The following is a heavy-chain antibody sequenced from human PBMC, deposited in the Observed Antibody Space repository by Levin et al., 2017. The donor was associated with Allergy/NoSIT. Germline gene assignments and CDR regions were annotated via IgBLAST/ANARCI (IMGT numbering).Heavy chain of an antibody. CDR2: IWYDGSNK. J-gene: IGHJ5*02. CDR3: ARAPRRYCSSTSCLNWFDP. D-gene: IGHD2-2*01. Sequence: GGSLRLSCAASGFTFSSYGMHWVRQAPGKGLEWVAVIWYDGSNKYYADSVKGRFTISRDNSKTTLYLQMNSLRAEDTAVYYCARAPRRYCSSTSCLNWFDPWGQGTLVTVSS. CDR1: GFTFSSYG. V-gene: IGHV3-33*01.